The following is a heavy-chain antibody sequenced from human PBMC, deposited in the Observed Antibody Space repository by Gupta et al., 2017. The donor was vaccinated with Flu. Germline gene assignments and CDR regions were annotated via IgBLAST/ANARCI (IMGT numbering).Heavy chain of an antibody. V-gene: IGHV4-61*02. Sequence: QVQLLESGPGLVKPSQTRSLICTVSGGSLSSGDYYWTWIRRSAGKGLEWIGRIYNSGIANYNPSLKSRVTISIDTSKNQFSLNLTSVTAADTAVYYCARTATNYVHYYGFDVWGQGTTVTVSS. CDR1: GGSLSSGDYY. D-gene: IGHD1-7*01. J-gene: IGHJ6*02. CDR2: IYNSGIA. CDR3: ARTATNYVHYYGFDV.